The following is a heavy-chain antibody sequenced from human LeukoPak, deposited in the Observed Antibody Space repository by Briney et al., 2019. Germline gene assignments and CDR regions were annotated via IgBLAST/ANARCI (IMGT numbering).Heavy chain of an antibody. CDR1: GFTFSSYS. CDR2: ISSNSSYI. D-gene: IGHD6-19*01. V-gene: IGHV3-21*01. J-gene: IGHJ5*02. CDR3: ARDRTSVAGTGYNWFDP. Sequence: PGGSLRLSCSASGFTFSSYSMNSVRQAPGRGRGWVSSISSNSSYIYYADSVKGRFTISRDNAKNSLYLQMNSLRAEDTAVYYCARDRTSVAGTGYNWFDPWGQGTLVTVSS.